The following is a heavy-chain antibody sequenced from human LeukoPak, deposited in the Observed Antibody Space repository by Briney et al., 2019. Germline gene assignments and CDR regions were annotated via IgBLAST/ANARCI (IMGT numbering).Heavy chain of an antibody. CDR1: GGSISSGDYY. CDR3: VREVKGYGSSWYQNWFDP. J-gene: IGHJ5*02. D-gene: IGHD6-13*01. CDR2: TYYSGST. V-gene: IGHV4-30-4*01. Sequence: PSQTLSLTCTVSGGSISSGDYYWSWIRQPPGKGLEWIGYTYYSGSTYYNPSLKSRVTTSIDTSKNQFSLKMSSVTAADTAVYYCVREVKGYGSSWYQNWFDPWGQGTLVTVSS.